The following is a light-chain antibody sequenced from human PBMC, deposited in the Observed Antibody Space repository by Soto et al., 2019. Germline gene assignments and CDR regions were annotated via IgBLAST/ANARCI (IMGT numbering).Light chain of an antibody. Sequence: DIPMTQSPSSLSASVGDRVTITCQASQDISNHLNWYQQKPGKAPKLLIYDASNLETGAPSRFSGSGSGTDFTFTISSLQSEDVATFYCQQYDNLPYTFGQGTKLEIK. CDR1: QDISNH. CDR3: QQYDNLPYT. J-gene: IGKJ2*01. CDR2: DAS. V-gene: IGKV1-33*01.